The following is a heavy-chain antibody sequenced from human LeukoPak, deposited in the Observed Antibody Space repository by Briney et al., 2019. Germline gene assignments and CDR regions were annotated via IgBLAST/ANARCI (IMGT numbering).Heavy chain of an antibody. CDR3: VRDGEYGTGSYRRGCFDY. J-gene: IGHJ4*02. V-gene: IGHV1-2*06. D-gene: IGHD3-10*01. CDR1: GYSFTAFY. CDR2: IHPRSCDT. Sequence: SVKVTCKCCGYSFTAFYIHWVRQAPGQGLDGMGRIHPRSCDTSYAQKFQGRVSMVRDTPISTVYMDLSRLGSDDTAVYYCVRDGEYGTGSYRRGCFDYWGQGIQVTVSA.